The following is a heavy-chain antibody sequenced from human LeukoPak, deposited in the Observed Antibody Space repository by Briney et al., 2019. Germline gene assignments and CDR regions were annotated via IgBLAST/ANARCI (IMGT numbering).Heavy chain of an antibody. CDR3: ARTRYSSSWYQDFGAFDI. J-gene: IGHJ3*02. V-gene: IGHV4-39*01. D-gene: IGHD6-13*01. CDR1: GGSISSSSYY. CDR2: IYYSGST. Sequence: SETLSLTCTVSGGSISSSSYYWGWIRQPPGKGLEWIGSIYYSGSTYYNPSLKSRVTISVDTSKNQFSLKLSSVTAADTAVYYCARTRYSSSWYQDFGAFDIWGQGTMVTVSS.